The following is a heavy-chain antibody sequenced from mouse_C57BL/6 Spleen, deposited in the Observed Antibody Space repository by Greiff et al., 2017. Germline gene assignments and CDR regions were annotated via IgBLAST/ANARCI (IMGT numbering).Heavy chain of an antibody. D-gene: IGHD2-5*01. CDR3: ARIPYSNYARYAMDY. V-gene: IGHV1-82*01. CDR2: IYPGDGDT. J-gene: IGHJ4*01. Sequence: QVQLQQSGPELVKPGASVKISCKASGYAFSSSWMNWVKQRPGKGLEWIGRIYPGDGDTNYNGKFKGKATLTADKSSSTAYMQLSSLTSEDSAVDLCARIPYSNYARYAMDYWGQGTSVTVSS. CDR1: GYAFSSSW.